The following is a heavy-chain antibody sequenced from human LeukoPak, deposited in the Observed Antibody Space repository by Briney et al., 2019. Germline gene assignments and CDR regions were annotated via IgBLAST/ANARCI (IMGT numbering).Heavy chain of an antibody. V-gene: IGHV1-46*01. CDR3: ARTSEGEAAAGTQWLFLRGEYYFDY. Sequence: ASVKVSCKASGYTFTNYYMHWVRQAPGQGLEWMGIINPSGGSTTYAQKFQGRVTITADESTSTAYMELSSLRSEDTAVYYCARTSEGEAAAGTQWLFLRGEYYFDYWGQGTLVTVSS. D-gene: IGHD6-13*01. J-gene: IGHJ4*02. CDR2: INPSGGST. CDR1: GYTFTNYY.